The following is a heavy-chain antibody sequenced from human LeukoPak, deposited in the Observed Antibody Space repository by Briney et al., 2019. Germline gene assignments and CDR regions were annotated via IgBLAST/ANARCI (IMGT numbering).Heavy chain of an antibody. CDR3: VRVTWYFGAFDL. D-gene: IGHD3-16*01. Sequence: SETLSLTCTVSGDSISNYYWSWVRQSPGKGLEWLGYIYYTGTTNYNPSLMSRVSISLDTSKKHFSLNLSSVTAADTAVYYCVRVTWYFGAFDLWGRGTLVTVSS. CDR1: GDSISNYY. CDR2: IYYTGTT. V-gene: IGHV4-59*01. J-gene: IGHJ2*01.